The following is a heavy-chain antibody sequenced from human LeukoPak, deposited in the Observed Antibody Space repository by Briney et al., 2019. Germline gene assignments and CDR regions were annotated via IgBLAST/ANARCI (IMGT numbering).Heavy chain of an antibody. J-gene: IGHJ6*02. CDR2: ASSSSSYI. V-gene: IGHV3-21*01. Sequence: GGSLRLSCAASGFTFSSYSMNWVRQAPGKGLEWVSSASSSSSYIYYADSVKGRFTISRDNAKNSLYLQMNSLRAEDTAVYYCARVGPYDFWSGYAYGMDVWGQGTTVTVSS. CDR3: ARVGPYDFWSGYAYGMDV. CDR1: GFTFSSYS. D-gene: IGHD3-3*01.